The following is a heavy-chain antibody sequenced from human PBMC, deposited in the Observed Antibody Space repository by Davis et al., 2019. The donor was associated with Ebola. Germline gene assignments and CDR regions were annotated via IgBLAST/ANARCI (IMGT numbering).Heavy chain of an antibody. CDR2: IYYSGST. J-gene: IGHJ3*02. CDR3: ARAESSGWALDAFDI. V-gene: IGHV4-39*07. CDR1: GGSISSSSYY. D-gene: IGHD6-19*01. Sequence: PSETLSLTCTVSGGSISSSSYYWGWIRQPPGKGLEWIGSIYYSGSTNYNPSLKSRVTISVDTSKNQFSLKLSSVTAADTAVYYCARAESSGWALDAFDIWGQGTMVTVSS.